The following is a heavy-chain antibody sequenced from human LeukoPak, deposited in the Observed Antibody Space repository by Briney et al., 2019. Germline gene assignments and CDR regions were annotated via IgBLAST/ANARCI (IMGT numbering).Heavy chain of an antibody. CDR3: AKDPAVAGQVYFDY. Sequence: GGSLRLSCAASEFSVGSNYMTWVRQAPGKGLEWVAFIRYDGSNKYYADSVKGRFTISRDNSKNTLYLQMNSLRAEDTAVYYCAKDPAVAGQVYFDYWGQGTLVTVSS. CDR1: EFSVGSNY. D-gene: IGHD6-19*01. J-gene: IGHJ4*02. V-gene: IGHV3-30*02. CDR2: IRYDGSNK.